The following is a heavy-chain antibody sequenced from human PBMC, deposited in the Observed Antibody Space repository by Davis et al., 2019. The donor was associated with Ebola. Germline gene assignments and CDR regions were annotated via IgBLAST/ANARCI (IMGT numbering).Heavy chain of an antibody. CDR3: ARDRRSGWHDAEYFQH. Sequence: ASVKVSCKASGYTFTSYGISWVRQAPGQGLEWMGWISAYNGNTNYAQKLQGRVTMTTDTSTSTAYMELRSLRSDDTAVYYCARDRRSGWHDAEYFQHWGQGTLVTVSS. CDR2: ISAYNGNT. J-gene: IGHJ1*01. V-gene: IGHV1-18*01. CDR1: GYTFTSYG. D-gene: IGHD6-19*01.